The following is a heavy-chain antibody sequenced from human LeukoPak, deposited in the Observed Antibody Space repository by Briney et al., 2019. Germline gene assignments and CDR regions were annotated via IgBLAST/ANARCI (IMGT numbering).Heavy chain of an antibody. D-gene: IGHD1-1*01. J-gene: IGHJ5*02. CDR1: GDSVSSNSAA. CDR3: ARDPGWKGNNWFDP. Sequence: SPTLSLTCAISGDSVSSNSAAWNWIRQSPSRGLEWLGRTYYRSKWYNDYAVSVKSRITINPDTSKNQFSLQLNSVTPEDTAVYYCARDPGWKGNNWFDPWGQGTLVTVSS. CDR2: TYYRSKWYN. V-gene: IGHV6-1*01.